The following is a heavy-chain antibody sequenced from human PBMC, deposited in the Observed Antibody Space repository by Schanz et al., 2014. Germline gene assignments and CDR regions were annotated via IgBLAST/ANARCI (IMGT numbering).Heavy chain of an antibody. CDR2: IYHSGSP. Sequence: QVQLRESGPGLVKPSETLSLTCTVSGASISFYDWNWIRQSPGKGLGWICYIYHSGSPIYNPSLQSEATIQINTTRTLSPQKRRSVTAADTAMYFCARQGDVYRLDYWGQGTLVTVTS. CDR1: GASISFYD. CDR3: ARQGDVYRLDY. D-gene: IGHD1-26*01. J-gene: IGHJ4*02. V-gene: IGHV4-59*08.